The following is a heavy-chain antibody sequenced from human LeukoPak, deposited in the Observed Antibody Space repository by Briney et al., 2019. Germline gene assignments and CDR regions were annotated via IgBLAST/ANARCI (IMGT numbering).Heavy chain of an antibody. D-gene: IGHD3-16*02. CDR2: ISYDGSNK. V-gene: IGHV3-30*18. CDR1: GFTFSSYG. Sequence: GGSLRLSCAASGFTFSSYGMHWVRQAPGKGLEWVAVISYDGSNKYYADSVKGRFTISRDNSKNTLYLQMNSLRAEDTAVYYCAKDSHVWGSYRYRDFEYWGQGTLVTVSS. CDR3: AKDSHVWGSYRYRDFEY. J-gene: IGHJ4*02.